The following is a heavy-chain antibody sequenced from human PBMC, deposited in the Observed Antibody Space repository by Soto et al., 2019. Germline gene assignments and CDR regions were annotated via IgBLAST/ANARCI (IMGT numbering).Heavy chain of an antibody. CDR1: GGSITRYK. J-gene: IGHJ4*02. Sequence: QVQLQESGPGLVRPSETLSLTCSVSGGSITRYKWSWIRHYPGKGLEWIANLYSSGDSNYYPSLESRVTISLDTSKNQYSLKLSSATPADTAVYYCAREWSGFDYWGQGIVVTVSS. CDR3: AREWSGFDY. D-gene: IGHD2-15*01. CDR2: LYSSGDS. V-gene: IGHV4-59*01.